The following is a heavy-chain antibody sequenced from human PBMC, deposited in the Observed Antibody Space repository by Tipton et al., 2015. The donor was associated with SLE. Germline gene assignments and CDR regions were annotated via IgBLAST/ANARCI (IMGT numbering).Heavy chain of an antibody. Sequence: TLSLTCTVSGGSISSYYWSWIRQPPGKGLEWIGYIYYSGSTNYNPSLKSRVTISVDTSKNQFSLNLSSVTAADTAVYYCAKSRYYFDSSGSRGYYGLDVWGQGTTVTVSS. CDR3: AKSRYYFDSSGSRGYYGLDV. V-gene: IGHV4-59*01. J-gene: IGHJ6*02. CDR1: GGSISSYY. CDR2: IYYSGST. D-gene: IGHD3-22*01.